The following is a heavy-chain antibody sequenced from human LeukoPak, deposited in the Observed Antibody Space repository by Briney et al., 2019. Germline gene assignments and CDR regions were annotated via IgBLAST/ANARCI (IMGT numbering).Heavy chain of an antibody. V-gene: IGHV4-59*06. CDR2: IYYSGST. D-gene: IGHD3-3*01. CDR1: GGSISSYY. Sequence: SETLSLTCTVSGGSISSYYWSWIRQHPGKGLEWIGYIYYSGSTYYNPSLKSRVTISVDTSKNQFSLKLSSVTAADTAVYYCARVSKTKDFWSGYWGYYFDYWGQGTLVTVSS. J-gene: IGHJ4*02. CDR3: ARVSKTKDFWSGYWGYYFDY.